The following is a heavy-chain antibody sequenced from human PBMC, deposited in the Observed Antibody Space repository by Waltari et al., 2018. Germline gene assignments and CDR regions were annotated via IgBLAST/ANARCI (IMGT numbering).Heavy chain of an antibody. CDR3: TRDLPTGFGSSAY. Sequence: QVQLLQSGAEVKKPGASVRVSCKTSGNTLTNDYVHWVRQAPGQGLEWMGIINLSSGSEKFTQKFQGRATLTRDTSTGAVYMDLTSVTFEDTAVFYCTRDLPTGFGSSAYWGQGTRFTVSS. D-gene: IGHD6-6*01. J-gene: IGHJ4*02. CDR1: GNTLTNDY. V-gene: IGHV1-46*01. CDR2: INLSSGSE.